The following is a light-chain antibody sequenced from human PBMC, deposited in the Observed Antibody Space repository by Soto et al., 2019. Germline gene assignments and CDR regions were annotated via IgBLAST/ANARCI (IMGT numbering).Light chain of an antibody. CDR2: SNN. V-gene: IGLV1-44*01. J-gene: IGLJ2*01. Sequence: QSLLSQPPSVSGTPGQEVTISCSGRGSDIGSNTVSWYQQVPGTAPKVLIYSNNQRPAGVPDRFFGSKAGTSASLTIIGLESEDEADYYCAAWDDSLNVPVLGGGTKLTVL. CDR3: AAWDDSLNVPV. CDR1: GSDIGSNT.